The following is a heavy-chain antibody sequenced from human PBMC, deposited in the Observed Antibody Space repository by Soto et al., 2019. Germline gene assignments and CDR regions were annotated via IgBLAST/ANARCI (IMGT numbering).Heavy chain of an antibody. CDR1: GGSISSSSYY. V-gene: IGHV4-39*01. Sequence: SETLSLTCTVSGGSISSSSYYWGWIRQPPGKGLEWIGSIYYSGSTYYNPSLKSRVTISVDTSKNQFSLKLSSVTAADTAVYYCARHRTAAVYYYYYYMDVWGKGTTVTVSS. D-gene: IGHD2-2*01. J-gene: IGHJ6*03. CDR3: ARHRTAAVYYYYYYMDV. CDR2: IYYSGST.